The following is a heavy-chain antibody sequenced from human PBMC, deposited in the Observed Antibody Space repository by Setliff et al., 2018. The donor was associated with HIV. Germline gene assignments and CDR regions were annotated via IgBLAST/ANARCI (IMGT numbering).Heavy chain of an antibody. CDR2: IYFSGST. CDR1: GGSISSHY. Sequence: SETLSLTCTVSGGSISSHYWSWLRQSPGKGLEWIGYIYFSGSTNYNPSLKSRVTILVDTPKNQFSLKLSSVTAADTAVYYCARGGAYSSSWWVYFDYWGQGTPVTVSS. CDR3: ARGGAYSSSWWVYFDY. J-gene: IGHJ4*02. D-gene: IGHD6-13*01. V-gene: IGHV4-59*11.